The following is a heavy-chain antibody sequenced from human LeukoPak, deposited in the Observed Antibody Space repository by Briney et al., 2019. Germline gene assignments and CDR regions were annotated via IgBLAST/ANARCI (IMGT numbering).Heavy chain of an antibody. Sequence: PSETLSLTCTVSGDSISSSSYYWGWIRQPPGKGLEWIATIYKSGSTYYKPSLKSRLTISVDTSKNQFSLKLTSVTAADTAVYYCASGVNDSSGYPPAAYYFDYWGQGTLVTVSS. CDR2: IYKSGST. V-gene: IGHV4-39*01. CDR3: ASGVNDSSGYPPAAYYFDY. CDR1: GDSISSSSYY. J-gene: IGHJ4*02. D-gene: IGHD3-22*01.